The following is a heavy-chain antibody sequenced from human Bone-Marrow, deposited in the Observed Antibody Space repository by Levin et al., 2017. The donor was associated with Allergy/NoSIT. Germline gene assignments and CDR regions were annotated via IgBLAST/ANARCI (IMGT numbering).Heavy chain of an antibody. J-gene: IGHJ4*02. D-gene: IGHD6-6*01. CDR3: ARASRIAARRQDTPKHLYYFDY. Sequence: ASVKVSCKASGYTFTSYGISWVRQAPGQGLEWMGWISAYNGNTNYAQKLQGRVTMTTDTSTSTAYMELRSLRSDDTAVYYCARASRIAARRQDTPKHLYYFDYWGQGTLVTVSS. CDR1: GYTFTSYG. CDR2: ISAYNGNT. V-gene: IGHV1-18*01.